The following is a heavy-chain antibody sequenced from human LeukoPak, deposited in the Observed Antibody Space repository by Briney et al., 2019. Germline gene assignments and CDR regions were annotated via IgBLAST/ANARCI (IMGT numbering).Heavy chain of an antibody. V-gene: IGHV3-53*01. Sequence: GGSLRLSCTPSGFTVSSNYMSSVRRAPGRGLEWGSGIYSSGMTCYADSVKGRFTISRDNSKDALDLHMNSMRGEDTAVHYCARDLYGVSHDYWGGGTLVTVSS. CDR3: ARDLYGVSHDY. D-gene: IGHD4-17*01. CDR1: GFTVSSNY. CDR2: IYSSGMT. J-gene: IGHJ4*02.